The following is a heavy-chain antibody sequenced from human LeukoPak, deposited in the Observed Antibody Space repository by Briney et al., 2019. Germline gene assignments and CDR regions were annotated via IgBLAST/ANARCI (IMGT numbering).Heavy chain of an antibody. D-gene: IGHD4-23*01. V-gene: IGHV1-18*01. CDR2: ISAYNGNT. CDR1: GYTFTSYG. Sequence: ASVKVSCKASGYTFTSYGISWVRQAPGQGLEWMGWISAYNGNTNYAQKLQGRVTMTRNTSISTAYMELSSLRSEDTAVYYCARDFGGNSDNWYFDLWGRGTLVTVSS. CDR3: ARDFGGNSDNWYFDL. J-gene: IGHJ2*01.